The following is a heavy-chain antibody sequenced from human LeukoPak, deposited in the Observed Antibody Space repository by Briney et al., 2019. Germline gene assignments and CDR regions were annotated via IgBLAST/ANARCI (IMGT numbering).Heavy chain of an antibody. Sequence: GASVKVSCKTSNYTFISYGMSWVRQAPGQGLEWMGWISAFNGNTNYAQKFQGRVTMTTDTSTSTGYWEVRSLRVDDTAVYYCARELRGTYYYESSGSDYWGQGTLVTVSS. J-gene: IGHJ4*02. D-gene: IGHD3-22*01. V-gene: IGHV1-18*01. CDR1: NYTFISYG. CDR2: ISAFNGNT. CDR3: ARELRGTYYYESSGSDY.